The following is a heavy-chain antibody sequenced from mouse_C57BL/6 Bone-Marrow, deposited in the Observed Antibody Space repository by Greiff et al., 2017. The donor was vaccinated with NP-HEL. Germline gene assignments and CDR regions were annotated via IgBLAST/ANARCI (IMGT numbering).Heavy chain of an antibody. CDR3: ARRSYSNYVRYAMDY. Sequence: QVQLQQPGAELVKPGASVKLSCKASGYTFTSYWMHWVKQRPGQGLEWIGMIHPNSGSTNYNEKFKSKATLTVDKSSSTAYMQLSSLTSEDSAVYYCARRSYSNYVRYAMDYWGQGTSVTVSS. V-gene: IGHV1-64*01. CDR2: IHPNSGST. D-gene: IGHD2-5*01. J-gene: IGHJ4*01. CDR1: GYTFTSYW.